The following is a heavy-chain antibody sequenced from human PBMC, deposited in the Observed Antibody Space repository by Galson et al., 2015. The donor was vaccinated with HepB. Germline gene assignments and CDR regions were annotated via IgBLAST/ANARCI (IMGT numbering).Heavy chain of an antibody. Sequence: SLRLSCAASGFTFSSYGMHWVRQAPGKGLEWVAVISYDGSNKYYADSVKGRFTISRDNSKNTLYLQMNSLRAEDTAVYYCAKDPKYYYGSGTGYFDYWGQGTLVTVSS. V-gene: IGHV3-30*18. J-gene: IGHJ4*02. CDR1: GFTFSSYG. CDR3: AKDPKYYYGSGTGYFDY. D-gene: IGHD3-10*01. CDR2: ISYDGSNK.